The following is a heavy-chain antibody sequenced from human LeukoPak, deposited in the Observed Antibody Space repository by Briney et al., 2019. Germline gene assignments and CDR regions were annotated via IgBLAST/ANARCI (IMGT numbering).Heavy chain of an antibody. V-gene: IGHV1-46*01. CDR2: INPSGGSI. D-gene: IGHD3-22*01. CDR1: GYIFTSYY. CDR3: ARGRNYYDSSRYYYEGDAFDI. Sequence: ASVKVSCKASGYIFTSYYMYWVRQAPGQGLEWMGIINPSGGSIRYAQKFQGRVTMTRDTPTSTVYMELSSLRSEDTAVYYCARGRNYYDSSRYYYEGDAFDIWGQGTMVTVSS. J-gene: IGHJ3*02.